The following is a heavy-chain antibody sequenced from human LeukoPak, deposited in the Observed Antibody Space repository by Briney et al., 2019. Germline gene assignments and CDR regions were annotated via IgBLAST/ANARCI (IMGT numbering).Heavy chain of an antibody. V-gene: IGHV4-34*01. CDR3: ARARLGGYGYPRNYFDY. CDR2: INHSGST. CDR1: GGSFSGYY. J-gene: IGHJ4*02. D-gene: IGHD5-18*01. Sequence: SETLSLTCAVYGGSFSGYYWSWIRQPPGKGLEWIGEINHSGSTNYNPSLKSRVTISVDTSKNQFSLKLSSVTAADTAVYYCARARLGGYGYPRNYFDYWGQGTLVTVSS.